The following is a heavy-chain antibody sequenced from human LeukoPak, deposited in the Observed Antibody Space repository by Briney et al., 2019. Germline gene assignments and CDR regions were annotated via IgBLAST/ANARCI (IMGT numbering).Heavy chain of an antibody. V-gene: IGHV4-34*01. CDR2: INHSGST. CDR3: ARGRARRITIFGVVIIFDP. J-gene: IGHJ5*02. Sequence: SETLSLTCAVYGGSFSGYYWSWIRQPPGKGLEWIGEINHSGSTNYNPSLKGRVTISVDTSKNQFSLKLSSVTAADTAVYYCARGRARRITIFGVVIIFDPWGQGTLVAVSS. D-gene: IGHD3-3*01. CDR1: GGSFSGYY.